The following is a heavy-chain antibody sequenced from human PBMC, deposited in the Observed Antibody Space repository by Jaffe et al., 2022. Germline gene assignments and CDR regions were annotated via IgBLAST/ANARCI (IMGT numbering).Heavy chain of an antibody. V-gene: IGHV5-51*03. Sequence: EVQLVQSGAEVKKPGESLKISCKGSGYSFTSYWIGWVRQMPGKGLEWMGIIYPGDSDTRYSPSFQGQVTISADKSISTAYLQWSSLKASDTAMYYCVRIPSRVGQDSSGYYYSLYFDYWGQGTLVTVSS. CDR3: VRIPSRVGQDSSGYYYSLYFDY. CDR1: GYSFTSYW. D-gene: IGHD3-22*01. CDR2: IYPGDSDT. J-gene: IGHJ4*02.